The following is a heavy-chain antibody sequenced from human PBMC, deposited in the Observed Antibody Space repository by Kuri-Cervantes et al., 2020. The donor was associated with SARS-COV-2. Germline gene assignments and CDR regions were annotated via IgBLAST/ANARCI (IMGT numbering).Heavy chain of an antibody. CDR2: IKQDGSEK. CDR3: ARKRNNYDFWSGPIYYFDY. J-gene: IGHJ4*02. Sequence: GESLKISCAASGFTFSSYWMSWVRLAPGKGLEWVANIKQDGSEKYYVDSVKGRFTISRDNAKNSLYLQMNSLRAEDTAVYYCARKRNNYDFWSGPIYYFDYWGQGTLVTVSS. V-gene: IGHV3-7*01. D-gene: IGHD3-3*01. CDR1: GFTFSSYW.